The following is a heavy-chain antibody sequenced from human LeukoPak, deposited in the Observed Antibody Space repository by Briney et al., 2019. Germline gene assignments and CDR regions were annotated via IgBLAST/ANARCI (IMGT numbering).Heavy chain of an antibody. J-gene: IGHJ5*02. CDR1: GYSISSGYY. V-gene: IGHV4-38-2*02. D-gene: IGHD3-22*01. CDR3: AREKIGYYDGSGRGWFDP. CDR2: VYTSGST. Sequence: PSETLSLTCTVSGYSISSGYYWGWIRQPPGKGLEWIGRVYTSGSTNYNPSLKSRVTISVDTSKKQFSLKLSSVTAADTAVYYCAREKIGYYDGSGRGWFDPWGQGTLVTVSS.